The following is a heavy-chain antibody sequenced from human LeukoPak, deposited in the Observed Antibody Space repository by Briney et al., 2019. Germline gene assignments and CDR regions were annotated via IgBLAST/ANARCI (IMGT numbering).Heavy chain of an antibody. Sequence: ASVKVSCKASGYHFVNYAITWVRQAPGQGLEWMGWISPFNGQTNYAQNVQGRVTMTIDTSTSTAYMELSRLRSDDTAVYYCARAYCGGDCHSNWFDPWGQGTLVTVSS. CDR2: ISPFNGQT. CDR1: GYHFVNYA. V-gene: IGHV1-18*01. CDR3: ARAYCGGDCHSNWFDP. D-gene: IGHD2-21*01. J-gene: IGHJ5*02.